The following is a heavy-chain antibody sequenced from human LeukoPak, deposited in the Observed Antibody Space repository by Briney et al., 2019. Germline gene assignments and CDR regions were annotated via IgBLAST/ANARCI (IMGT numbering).Heavy chain of an antibody. CDR2: ISSSSSYI. J-gene: IGHJ4*02. CDR3: ARDGSGYCSSTSCLEGFDY. D-gene: IGHD2-2*01. CDR1: GFTFSSYS. Sequence: GGSLRLSCAASGFTFSSYSMNWVRQAPGKGLEWVSSISSSSSYIYYADSVKGRFTISRDNAKNSLYLQMNSLRAEDTAVYYCARDGSGYCSSTSCLEGFDYWGQGTLVTVSS. V-gene: IGHV3-21*01.